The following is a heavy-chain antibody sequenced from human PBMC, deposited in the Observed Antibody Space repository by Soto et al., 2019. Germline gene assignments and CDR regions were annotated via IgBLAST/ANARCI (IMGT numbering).Heavy chain of an antibody. Sequence: VQLVESGGGLVQPGGSLKLSCAVSGFTLSGSAMHWVRQASGKGLEWVGHIRSKANNYATAYAASVKGRFTISRDDSKNTAYLQMNSLKTEDTAMYFCSGEYFDFWGQGTLVTVSS. D-gene: IGHD7-27*01. CDR2: IRSKANNYAT. V-gene: IGHV3-73*02. CDR1: GFTLSGSA. CDR3: SGEYFDF. J-gene: IGHJ4*02.